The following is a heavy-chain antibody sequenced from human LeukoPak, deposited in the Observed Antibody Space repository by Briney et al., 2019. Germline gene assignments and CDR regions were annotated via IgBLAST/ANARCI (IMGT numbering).Heavy chain of an antibody. V-gene: IGHV3-48*03. CDR1: GFTFSSYE. J-gene: IGHJ4*02. Sequence: GGSLRLSCAASGFTFSSYEMNWVRQAPGKGLEWVSYISSSGSTIYYADSVKGRFTISRDNAKNSLYLQMNSLRAEDTAVYYCARGAYYYDSSGYRDHWGQGTLVTVSS. D-gene: IGHD3-22*01. CDR2: ISSSGSTI. CDR3: ARGAYYYDSSGYRDH.